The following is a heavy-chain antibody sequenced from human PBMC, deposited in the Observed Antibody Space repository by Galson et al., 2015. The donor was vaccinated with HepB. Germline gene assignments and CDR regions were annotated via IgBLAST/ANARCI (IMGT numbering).Heavy chain of an antibody. Sequence: CAISGDSVSSNSAAWIWIRQSPLRGLEWLGRTYYKSKWYDDYAVSVKSRITINPDTSKNQFSLQLGSVTPEDTAVYYCARGRSGWPHDNYFDYWGQGTLVTVSS. V-gene: IGHV6-1*01. CDR1: GDSVSSNSAA. J-gene: IGHJ4*02. D-gene: IGHD6-19*01. CDR2: TYYKSKWYD. CDR3: ARGRSGWPHDNYFDY.